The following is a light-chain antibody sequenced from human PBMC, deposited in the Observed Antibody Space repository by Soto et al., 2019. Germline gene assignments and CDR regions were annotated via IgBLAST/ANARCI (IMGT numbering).Light chain of an antibody. CDR3: QQYGSSGT. Sequence: EIVMTQSPATLSVSPGERATLSCRASQSVRFNLGWYQQKPGQAPRLLIHSAFTRAIGIPARFSGSGSGTDFTLTISRLEPEDFAVYYCQQYGSSGTFGQGTKVDIK. CDR2: SAF. J-gene: IGKJ1*01. V-gene: IGKV3-15*01. CDR1: QSVRFN.